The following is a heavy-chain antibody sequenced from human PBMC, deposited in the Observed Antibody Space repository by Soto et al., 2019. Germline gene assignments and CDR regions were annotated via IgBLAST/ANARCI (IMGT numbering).Heavy chain of an antibody. D-gene: IGHD1-26*01. V-gene: IGHV6-1*01. Sequence: LSLTCAICGDSVSNNGTTWNWIRHSPSRGLEWLGRAYYRSRWQYDYATSVRSRITINPDTSKNQFSLQLSSVTPEDTAVYYCARDPPDFNSGFDSWGQGSLVTVSS. CDR2: AYYRSRWQY. CDR3: ARDPPDFNSGFDS. CDR1: GDSVSNNGTT. J-gene: IGHJ4*02.